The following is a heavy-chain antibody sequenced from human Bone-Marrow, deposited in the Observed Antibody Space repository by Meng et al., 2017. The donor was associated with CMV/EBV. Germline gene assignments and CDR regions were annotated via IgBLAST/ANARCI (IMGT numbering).Heavy chain of an antibody. CDR1: GFTFSSYW. CDR2: ISYDGSNK. CDR3: ARDPFYCSSTSCYGLDYGMDV. Sequence: GESLKISCAASGFTFSSYWMHWVRQAPGKGLEWVTFISYDGSNKYYADSVKGRFTISRDNSKNTLYLQMNSLRAEDTAVYYCARDPFYCSSTSCYGLDYGMDVWGQGTTVTVSS. J-gene: IGHJ6*02. V-gene: IGHV3-30-3*01. D-gene: IGHD2-2*01.